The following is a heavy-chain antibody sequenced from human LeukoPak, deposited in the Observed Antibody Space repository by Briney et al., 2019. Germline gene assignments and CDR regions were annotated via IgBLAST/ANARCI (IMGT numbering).Heavy chain of an antibody. V-gene: IGHV3-53*01. CDR3: ASKDYYDSRNAFDI. CDR1: GFSVSSNY. Sequence: PGGSLRLSCAASGFSVSSNYMSWVRQAPGKGLEWVSVIYSGGSTNYADSVKGRFTISRDNSKNTLFLQMNSLRAEDTAVYYCASKDYYDSRNAFDIWGQGTMVTVSS. CDR2: IYSGGST. D-gene: IGHD3-22*01. J-gene: IGHJ3*02.